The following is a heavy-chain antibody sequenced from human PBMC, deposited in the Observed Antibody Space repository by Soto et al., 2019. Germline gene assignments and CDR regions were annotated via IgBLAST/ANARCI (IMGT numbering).Heavy chain of an antibody. Sequence: EVQLVESGGGLVKPGGSLRLSCAASGFTFSSYSMNWVRQAPGKGLEWVSSISRGSGYIYYADSVKGRFTISRDNAKNSLYLHMNSLRAEDTAVYYCARSSGGSGKLWNYYGMDVWGQGTTVTVSS. CDR3: ARSSGGSGKLWNYYGMDV. CDR2: ISRGSGYI. V-gene: IGHV3-21*06. J-gene: IGHJ6*02. D-gene: IGHD3-10*01. CDR1: GFTFSSYS.